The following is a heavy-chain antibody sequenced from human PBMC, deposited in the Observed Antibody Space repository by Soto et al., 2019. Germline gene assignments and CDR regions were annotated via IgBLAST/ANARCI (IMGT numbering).Heavy chain of an antibody. Sequence: ASVKVSCKASGYTFTSYAMHWVRQAPGQRLEWMGWINAGNGNTKYSQKFQGRVTITRDTSASTAYMELSSLRSEDTAVYYCARGRLGYCSGGSCYPPDYWGQGTLVTVSS. V-gene: IGHV1-3*01. CDR3: ARGRLGYCSGGSCYPPDY. D-gene: IGHD2-15*01. J-gene: IGHJ4*02. CDR2: INAGNGNT. CDR1: GYTFTSYA.